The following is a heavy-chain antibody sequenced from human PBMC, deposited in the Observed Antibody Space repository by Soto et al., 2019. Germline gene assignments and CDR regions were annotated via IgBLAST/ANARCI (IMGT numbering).Heavy chain of an antibody. CDR2: INHSGST. D-gene: IGHD2-2*01. V-gene: IGHV4-34*01. J-gene: IGHJ6*02. CDR1: GGSFSGYY. Sequence: QVQLQQWGAGLLKPSETLSHTCAVYGGSFSGYYWSWMRQPPGKGLERIGEINHSGSTNYNPSLKSRVTISVDTSKNQFSLKLSSVTAADTAVYYCARGVYCSSTSCYWGMDVWGQGTTVTVSS. CDR3: ARGVYCSSTSCYWGMDV.